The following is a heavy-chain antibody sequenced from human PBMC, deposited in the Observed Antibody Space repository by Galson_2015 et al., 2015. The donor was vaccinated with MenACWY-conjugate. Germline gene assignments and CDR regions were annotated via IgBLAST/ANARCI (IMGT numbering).Heavy chain of an antibody. Sequence: SLRLSCAASGFTFSRNGMHWVRQAPGKGLEWVSCIRDIGNDKSYADSVKGRFTISRDNSKSTVSLQMNNLRAEDTAEYYCAKDAQWSFDIWGQGTMVTVSS. CDR1: GFTFSRNG. D-gene: IGHD6-19*01. CDR2: IRDIGNDK. V-gene: IGHV3-30*02. CDR3: AKDAQWSFDI. J-gene: IGHJ3*02.